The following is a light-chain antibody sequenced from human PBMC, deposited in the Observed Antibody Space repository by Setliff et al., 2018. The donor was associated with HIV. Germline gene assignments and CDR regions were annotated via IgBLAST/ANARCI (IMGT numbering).Light chain of an antibody. Sequence: DIVMTQTPLSLSVTPGQPASISCKSSQSLLQSNGKNYLYWYLQKPGQSPQLLISEVSRRVPGVPDRFSGSGSGTDFTLKISRVEAEDVGIYYCMHTLQLPLTFGGGTKVDIK. CDR2: EVS. J-gene: IGKJ4*01. V-gene: IGKV2D-29*02. CDR3: MHTLQLPLT. CDR1: QSLLQSNGKNY.